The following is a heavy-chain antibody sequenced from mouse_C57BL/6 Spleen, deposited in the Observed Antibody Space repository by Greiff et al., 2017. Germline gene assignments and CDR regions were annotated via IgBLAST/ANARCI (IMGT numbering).Heavy chain of an antibody. J-gene: IGHJ2*01. Sequence: QVQLQQSGAELVRPGASVTLSCKASGSTFTDYEMHWVKQTPVHGLEWIGAIDPETGGTAYNQKFKGKAILTADKSSSAAYMELRSLTSEDSAVYYCTRWGGYWGQGTTLTVSS. CDR2: IDPETGGT. CDR1: GSTFTDYE. CDR3: TRWGGY. V-gene: IGHV1-15*01.